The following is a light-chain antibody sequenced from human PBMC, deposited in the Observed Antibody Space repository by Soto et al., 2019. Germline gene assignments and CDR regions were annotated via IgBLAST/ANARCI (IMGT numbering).Light chain of an antibody. CDR1: SSDVGGYNY. V-gene: IGLV2-14*01. CDR3: SSYTSSSTLYV. J-gene: IGLJ1*01. Sequence: QSALTQPASVAGSPGQSITISCTGTSSDVGGYNYVSWYQQHPGKAPKLMIYDVSNRPSGVSNRFSGSKSGNTASLTISGLQAEDVAYYYCSSYTSSSTLYVFGTGTKLTVL. CDR2: DVS.